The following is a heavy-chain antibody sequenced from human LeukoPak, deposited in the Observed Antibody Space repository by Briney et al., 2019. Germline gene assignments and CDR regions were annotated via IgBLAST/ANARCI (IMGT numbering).Heavy chain of an antibody. Sequence: ASVKVSCKASGGTFSSYAISWVRQAPGQGLEWMGRIIPILGIANYAQKFQGRVTITADKSTSTAYMELSSLRSEDTAVYYCASVAVAGPPAPDYWGQGTLVTVSS. V-gene: IGHV1-69*04. J-gene: IGHJ4*02. CDR3: ASVAVAGPPAPDY. CDR2: IIPILGIA. CDR1: GGTFSSYA. D-gene: IGHD6-19*01.